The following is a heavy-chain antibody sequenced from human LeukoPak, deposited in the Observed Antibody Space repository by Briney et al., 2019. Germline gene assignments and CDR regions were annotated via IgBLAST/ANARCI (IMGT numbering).Heavy chain of an antibody. J-gene: IGHJ6*02. CDR2: IWYDGSNK. V-gene: IGHV3-33*01. Sequence: GGSLRLSCAASGFTFSSYGMHWVRQAPGKGLEWVAVIWYDGSNKYYADSVKGRFTISRDNSKNTLYLQMNSLRAEDTAVYYCARDGRDYYGSGSYYPTYYYYYYGMDVWGQGTTVTVSS. CDR1: GFTFSSYG. D-gene: IGHD3-10*01. CDR3: ARDGRDYYGSGSYYPTYYYYYYGMDV.